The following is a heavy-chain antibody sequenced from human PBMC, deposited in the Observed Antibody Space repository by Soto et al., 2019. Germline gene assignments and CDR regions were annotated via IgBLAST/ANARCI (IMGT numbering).Heavy chain of an antibody. CDR1: GGSISSYY. CDR3: ARQSYCTNGVCYTGLVRGYYYYYMDV. CDR2: IYYSGST. D-gene: IGHD2-8*01. Sequence: SETLSLTCTVSGGSISSYYWSWIRQPPGKGLEWIGYIYYSGSTNYNPSLKSRVTISVDTSKNQFSLKLSSVTAADTAVYYCARQSYCTNGVCYTGLVRGYYYYYMDVWGKGTTVTVSS. V-gene: IGHV4-59*08. J-gene: IGHJ6*03.